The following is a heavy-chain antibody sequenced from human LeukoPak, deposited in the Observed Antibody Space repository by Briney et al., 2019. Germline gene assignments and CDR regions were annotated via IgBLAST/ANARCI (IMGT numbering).Heavy chain of an antibody. Sequence: GGSLRLSCAASGFIFSRYWMTWVRQAPGKGLEWVASIKEDGSEKYSVDSVRGRFTISRDNTKNSLFLEINSLRAEDTAIYYCATGWSHHDYWGQGTLVTVSS. D-gene: IGHD3-3*01. CDR3: ATGWSHHDY. J-gene: IGHJ4*02. CDR1: GFIFSRYW. CDR2: IKEDGSEK. V-gene: IGHV3-7*01.